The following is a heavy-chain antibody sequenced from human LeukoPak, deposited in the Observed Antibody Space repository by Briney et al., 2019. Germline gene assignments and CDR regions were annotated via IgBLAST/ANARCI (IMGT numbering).Heavy chain of an antibody. CDR2: INPNRGGT. CDR3: ARLGSSDI. D-gene: IGHD3-16*01. Sequence: ASVTVSCKASANTFTGYYMHWVRQAPGQGLEWMGWINPNRGGTNYAQKFHGRVTMTRDTSISTAYMQLSRLTSDDTAVYYCARLGSSDIWGQGTMVSVPS. CDR1: ANTFTGYY. J-gene: IGHJ3*02. V-gene: IGHV1-2*02.